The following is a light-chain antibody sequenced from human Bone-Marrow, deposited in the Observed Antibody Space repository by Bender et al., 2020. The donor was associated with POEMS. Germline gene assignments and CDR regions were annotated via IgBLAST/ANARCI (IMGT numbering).Light chain of an antibody. J-gene: IGLJ1*01. V-gene: IGLV2-8*01. CDR3: CSYAGSSPYV. CDR2: DVS. CDR1: SSDVGGYNY. Sequence: QSALTQPPSASGSPGQSVTISCTGTSSDVGGYNYVSWYQQHPGKAPKLLIYDVSNRPSGISSRFSGSKSGNTASLTVAGLQAEDETDYYCCSYAGSSPYVFGTGTKVTVL.